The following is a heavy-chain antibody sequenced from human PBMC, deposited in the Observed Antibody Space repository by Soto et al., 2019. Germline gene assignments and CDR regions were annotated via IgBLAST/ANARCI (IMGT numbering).Heavy chain of an antibody. Sequence: PSETLSLTCAVYGGSFSGYYWSWIRQPPGKGLEWIGEINHSGSTYYNPSLKSRVTISVDTSKNQFSLKLSSVTAADTAVYYCARHLGGRTLMVDWFDPWGQGTLVTVSS. CDR3: ARHLGGRTLMVDWFDP. CDR2: INHSGST. D-gene: IGHD2-8*01. V-gene: IGHV4-34*01. CDR1: GGSFSGYY. J-gene: IGHJ5*02.